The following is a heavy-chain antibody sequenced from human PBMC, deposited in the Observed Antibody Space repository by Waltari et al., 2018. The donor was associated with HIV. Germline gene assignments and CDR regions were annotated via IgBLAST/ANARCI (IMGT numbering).Heavy chain of an antibody. Sequence: QLHLQESGPGLVKPSETLSLTCSVSGASIISSSYYWAWIRQPPGKGLEWIGAIYYSGTAYYNPSVKSRVSASLDASKNELSLKLTSVTATDTALYYCARLRFHSLYYFDS. J-gene: IGHJ4*01. CDR3: ARLRFHSLYYFDS. D-gene: IGHD3-16*01. V-gene: IGHV4-39*01. CDR1: GASIISSSYY. CDR2: IYYSGTA.